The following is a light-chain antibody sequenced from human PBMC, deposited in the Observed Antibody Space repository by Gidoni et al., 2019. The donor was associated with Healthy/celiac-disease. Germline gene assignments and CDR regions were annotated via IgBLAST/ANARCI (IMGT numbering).Light chain of an antibody. CDR2: SNN. V-gene: IGLV1-44*01. J-gene: IGLJ2*01. CDR1: SSNIGSNT. CDR3: AAWDDSLNGVV. Sequence: ASGTPGQRVTISWSGSSSNIGSNTVNWYQQIPGTAPKLLIYSNNQRPSGVPDRFSGSKSGTSASLAISGLQSEDEADYYCAAWDDSLNGVVFGGGTKLTVL.